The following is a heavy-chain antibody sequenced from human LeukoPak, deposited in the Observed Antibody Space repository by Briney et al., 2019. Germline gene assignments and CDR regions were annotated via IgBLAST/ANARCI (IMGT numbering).Heavy chain of an antibody. Sequence: PGRSLRLSCAASGFTFSSYAMHWVRQAPGKGLEWVAVISYDGSNKYYADSVKGRFTISRDNSKNTLYLQMNSLRAEDTAVYYCARMAPTYYDFWSGSRGPNYYYYMDVWGKGTTVTVSS. CDR1: GFTFSSYA. J-gene: IGHJ6*03. V-gene: IGHV3-30*04. D-gene: IGHD3-3*01. CDR2: ISYDGSNK. CDR3: ARMAPTYYDFWSGSRGPNYYYYMDV.